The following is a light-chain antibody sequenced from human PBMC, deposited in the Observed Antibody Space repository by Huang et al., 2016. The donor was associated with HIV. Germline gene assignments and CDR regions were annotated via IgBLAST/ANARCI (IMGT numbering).Light chain of an antibody. CDR3: QQGNNWPS. CDR1: QNVSSN. CDR2: GAS. Sequence: EIVMTQSPATLSVSPGERATLSCRANQNVSSNLAWYQQKPGQAPRRLIYGASTRATGIPARFSGSGSGTEFTLTISSLQSEDVAVYYWQQGNNWPSFGQGTKVEIK. V-gene: IGKV3-15*01. J-gene: IGKJ1*01.